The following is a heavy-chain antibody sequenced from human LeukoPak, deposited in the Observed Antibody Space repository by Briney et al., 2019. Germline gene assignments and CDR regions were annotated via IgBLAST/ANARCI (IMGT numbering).Heavy chain of an antibody. V-gene: IGHV3-48*02. CDR1: GFTFSSYG. CDR3: ARGCSGGSCFGDFDY. Sequence: GGSLRLACVASGFTFSSYGMNWVRQAPGKGLEWISYISSRSSTIYYADSVKGRFTISRDNAKNSLYLQMNSLRDEDTAVYYCARGCSGGSCFGDFDYWGQGTLGTVSS. J-gene: IGHJ4*02. CDR2: ISSRSSTI. D-gene: IGHD2-15*01.